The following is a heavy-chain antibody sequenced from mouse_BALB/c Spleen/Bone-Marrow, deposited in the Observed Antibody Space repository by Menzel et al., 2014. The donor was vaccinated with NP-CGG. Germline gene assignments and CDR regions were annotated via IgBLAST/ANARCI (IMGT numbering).Heavy chain of an antibody. CDR2: IFPGNVNT. D-gene: IGHD2-4*01. CDR1: GYTFTSYY. Sequence: VQLQQSGPELVKPGASVRISCKASGYTFTSYYIHWVKQRPGQGPEWIGWIFPGNVNTKYSENFKGKATLTADISSSTAYMQLSSLTSEDSAVYFCARDDYAYWGQGTLVTVSA. CDR3: ARDDYAY. V-gene: IGHV1S56*01. J-gene: IGHJ3*01.